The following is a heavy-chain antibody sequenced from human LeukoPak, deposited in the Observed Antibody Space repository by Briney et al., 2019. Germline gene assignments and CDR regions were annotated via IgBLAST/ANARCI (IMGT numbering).Heavy chain of an antibody. CDR3: ARDHRKAAAGTIYYYGMDV. CDR1: GFTVSSNY. V-gene: IGHV3-66*01. J-gene: IGHJ6*02. D-gene: IGHD6-13*01. Sequence: GGSLRLSCAASGFTVSSNYMSWVRQAPGKGLEWVSVIYSGGSTYYADSVKGRFTISRDNSKNTLYLQMNSLRAEDTAVYYCARDHRKAAAGTIYYYGMDVRGQGTTVTVSS. CDR2: IYSGGST.